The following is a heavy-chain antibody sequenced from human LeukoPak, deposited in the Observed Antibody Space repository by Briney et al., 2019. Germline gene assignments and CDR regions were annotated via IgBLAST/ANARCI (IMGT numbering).Heavy chain of an antibody. CDR2: INHSGST. D-gene: IGHD3-10*01. CDR3: ARDTAGYYYGSGSYYVRGPFDY. Sequence: SETLSLTCTVSGGSISSYYWSWIRQPPGKGLEWIGEINHSGSTNYNPSLKSRVTISVDTSKNQFSLKLSSVTAADTAVYYCARDTAGYYYGSGSYYVRGPFDYWGQGTLVTVSS. CDR1: GGSISSYY. J-gene: IGHJ4*02. V-gene: IGHV4-34*01.